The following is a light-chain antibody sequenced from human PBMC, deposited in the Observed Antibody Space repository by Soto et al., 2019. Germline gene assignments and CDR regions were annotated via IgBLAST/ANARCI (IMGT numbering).Light chain of an antibody. V-gene: IGKV1-8*01. Sequence: AIRMTQSQSSFSASTGDRVTITCRASQGISSYLAWYQQKPGKAPKLLIYAASTLQSGVPSRFSGSGSGTDFTLTISCLQYEDFATYYCKQYYSYHPITFGQETRLEIK. CDR1: QGISSY. CDR3: KQYYSYHPIT. J-gene: IGKJ5*01. CDR2: AAS.